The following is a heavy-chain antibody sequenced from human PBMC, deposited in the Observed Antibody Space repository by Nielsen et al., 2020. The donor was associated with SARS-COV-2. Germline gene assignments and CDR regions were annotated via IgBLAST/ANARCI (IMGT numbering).Heavy chain of an antibody. CDR3: ARYSWSSGWFDP. CDR2: INHSGST. D-gene: IGHD1-26*01. Sequence: SETLSLTCAVYGGSFSGYYWSWIRQPPGKGPEWIGEINHSGSTNYNPSLKSRVTISVDTSKNQFSLKLSSVTAADTAVYYCARYSWSSGWFDPWGQGTLVTVSS. J-gene: IGHJ5*02. V-gene: IGHV4-34*01. CDR1: GGSFSGYY.